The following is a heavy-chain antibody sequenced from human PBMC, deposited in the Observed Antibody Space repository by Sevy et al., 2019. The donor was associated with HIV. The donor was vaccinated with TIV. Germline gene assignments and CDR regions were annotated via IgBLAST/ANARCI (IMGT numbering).Heavy chain of an antibody. V-gene: IGHV3-30*04. CDR3: ARDLPSAVINPFYYYGLDV. J-gene: IGHJ6*02. D-gene: IGHD3-22*01. CDR1: GFTFSIYA. Sequence: LSLTCAASGFTFSIYAMHWVRQAPDKGLEWVAVISYDGGVKYFADSVKGRVTISRDNSKNTLYLQMNSLRPEDTAVYYCARDLPSAVINPFYYYGLDVWGQGTTVTVSS. CDR2: ISYDGGVK.